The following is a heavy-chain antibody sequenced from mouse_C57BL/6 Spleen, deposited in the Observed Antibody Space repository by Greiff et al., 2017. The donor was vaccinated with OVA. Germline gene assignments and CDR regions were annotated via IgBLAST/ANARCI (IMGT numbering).Heavy chain of an antibody. J-gene: IGHJ3*01. CDR2: IYPGSGNT. Sequence: QVQLQQSGPELVKPGASVKISCKASGYSFTSYYIHWVKQRPGQGLEWIGWIYPGSGNTKYNEKFKGKATLTADTSSSTAYMQLSSLTSEDSAVYYCARDDYDPAWFAYWGQGTLVTVSA. CDR1: GYSFTSYY. CDR3: ARDDYDPAWFAY. V-gene: IGHV1-66*01. D-gene: IGHD2-4*01.